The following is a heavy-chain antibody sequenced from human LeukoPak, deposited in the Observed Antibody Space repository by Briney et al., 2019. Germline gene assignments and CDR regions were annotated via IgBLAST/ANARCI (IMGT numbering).Heavy chain of an antibody. CDR3: ATSYYYGPGTFPNWFDP. V-gene: IGHV5-51*04. D-gene: IGHD3-10*01. CDR2: IYPGDSDI. Sequence: GESLKISCKGSGYRFTDYWIGWVRQMPGKGLEWMGIIYPGDSDIKYSPSFEGQVTISADKPVNTAYLQWSSLKASDTAMYYCATSYYYGPGTFPNWFDPWGQGTLVTVSS. CDR1: GYRFTDYW. J-gene: IGHJ5*02.